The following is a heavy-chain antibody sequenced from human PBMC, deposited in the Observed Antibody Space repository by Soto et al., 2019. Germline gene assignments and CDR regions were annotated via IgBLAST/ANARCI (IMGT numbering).Heavy chain of an antibody. CDR2: IYYSGST. V-gene: IGHV4-30-4*01. D-gene: IGHD6-6*01. CDR3: ARGVSEYSSSSSAFDI. Sequence: SETLSLTCTVSGGSISSGDYYWSWIRQPPGKGLEWIGYIYYSGSTYYNPSLKSRVTISVDTSKNQFSLKLSSVTAADTAVYYCARGVSEYSSSSSAFDIWGQGTMVTVSS. CDR1: GGSISSGDYY. J-gene: IGHJ3*02.